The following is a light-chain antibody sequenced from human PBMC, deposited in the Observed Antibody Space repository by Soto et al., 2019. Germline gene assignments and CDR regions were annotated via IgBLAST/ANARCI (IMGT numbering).Light chain of an antibody. J-gene: IGKJ2*01. V-gene: IGKV1-39*01. CDR1: QTIGTY. Sequence: DIQMTQTPSSLSASVGDSVTITCRASQTIGTYLNWYQQKPGKAPKRLIYAASNLQSGVPSRFSGSESGTVYALTNSILQPEYSATCDCQKSYNIPYSIGQGTKLEI. CDR2: AAS. CDR3: QKSYNIPYS.